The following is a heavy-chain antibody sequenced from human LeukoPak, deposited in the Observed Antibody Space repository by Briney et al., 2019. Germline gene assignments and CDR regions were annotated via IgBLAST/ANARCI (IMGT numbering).Heavy chain of an antibody. Sequence: HPGGSLRLSCAASGFTFSSYGMHWVRQAPGKGLEWVAVIWYDGSNKYYGDSVKGRFTISRDNSKNTLYLQMNSLRVEDTAVYYCARAPKRIYYFDYWGQGTLVTVSS. D-gene: IGHD3-16*01. CDR2: IWYDGSNK. CDR1: GFTFSSYG. V-gene: IGHV3-33*01. J-gene: IGHJ4*02. CDR3: ARAPKRIYYFDY.